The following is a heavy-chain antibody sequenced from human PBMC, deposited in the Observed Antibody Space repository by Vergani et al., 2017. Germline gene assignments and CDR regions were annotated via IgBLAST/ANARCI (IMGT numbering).Heavy chain of an antibody. CDR1: GFTFSSYA. CDR2: ISGSGGST. J-gene: IGHJ6*03. V-gene: IGHV3-23*01. CDR3: ARGWSPVLKPEYCSGGSCYSSYYYYNYMDV. Sequence: EVQLLESGGGLVQPGGSLRLSCAASGFTFSSYAMSWVRQAPGKGLEWVSAISGSGGSTYYADSVKGRFTISRDNSKNTLYLQMNSLRAEDTAVYYCARGWSPVLKPEYCSGGSCYSSYYYYNYMDVWGKGTTVTVSS. D-gene: IGHD2-15*01.